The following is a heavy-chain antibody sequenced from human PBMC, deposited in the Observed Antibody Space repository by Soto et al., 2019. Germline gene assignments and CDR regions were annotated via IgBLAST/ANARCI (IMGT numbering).Heavy chain of an antibody. V-gene: IGHV1-2*04. Sequence: QVQLVQSGAEVKKPGASVKVSCKASGYTFTGYYMHWVRQAPGQGLEWMGWINPNSGGTNYAQKFQGWVPMTRDTSISTAYMELSRLRSDDTAVYYCARDEMRGYRYGYGMDVWGQGTTVPVSS. D-gene: IGHD5-18*01. J-gene: IGHJ6*02. CDR2: INPNSGGT. CDR3: ARDEMRGYRYGYGMDV. CDR1: GYTFTGYY.